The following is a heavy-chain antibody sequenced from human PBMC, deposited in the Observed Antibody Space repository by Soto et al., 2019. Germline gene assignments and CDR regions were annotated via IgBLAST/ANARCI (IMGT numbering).Heavy chain of an antibody. CDR1: GGSITNGYYY. D-gene: IGHD2-15*01. Sequence: QVQLQESGPGLVKPSETLSLTCTVSGGSITNGYYYWSWVRQNPGKGLEWIGHIYHSGRTYYRPSLKSRVTISVDTSKSQFSLNLSSVPAADTAVYYCARWVEVSLDYFDSWGQGTPVTVSS. CDR3: ARWVEVSLDYFDS. CDR2: IYHSGRT. V-gene: IGHV4-31*03. J-gene: IGHJ4*02.